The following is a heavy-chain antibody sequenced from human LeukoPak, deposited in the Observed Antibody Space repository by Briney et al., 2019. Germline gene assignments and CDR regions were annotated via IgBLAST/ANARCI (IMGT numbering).Heavy chain of an antibody. Sequence: GGSLRLSCAASGFTFSSYWMSWVRQAPGKGLEWVGRIKSKTDGGTTDYAAPVKGKFTISRDDSKNTLYLQMNSLKTEDTAVYYCTTVGYYDSSGYHDYWGQGTLVTVSS. D-gene: IGHD3-22*01. CDR3: TTVGYYDSSGYHDY. J-gene: IGHJ4*02. CDR2: IKSKTDGGTT. CDR1: GFTFSSYW. V-gene: IGHV3-15*01.